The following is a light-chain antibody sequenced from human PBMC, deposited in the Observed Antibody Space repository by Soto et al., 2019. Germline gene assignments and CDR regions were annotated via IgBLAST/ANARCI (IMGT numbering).Light chain of an antibody. Sequence: DIVMTQSPDSLAVSLGERATINCKSSQSVLYSPNNKNYLAWYQQKPGQPPKLLVYWASTRESGVPDRFSGSGSETDFTLTINSLRAEYVAVYYCQQYINASQTFGQGTKVEIK. CDR2: WAS. CDR3: QQYINASQT. CDR1: QSVLYSPNNKNY. V-gene: IGKV4-1*01. J-gene: IGKJ1*01.